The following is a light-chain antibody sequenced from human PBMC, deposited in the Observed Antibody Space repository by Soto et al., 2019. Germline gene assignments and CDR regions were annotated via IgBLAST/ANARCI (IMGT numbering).Light chain of an antibody. CDR3: QVWDNNYDHYV. CDR1: NIGGKS. J-gene: IGLJ1*01. V-gene: IGLV3-21*02. Sequence: YELTQPPSVSVAPGQTARITCGGNNIGGKSLHWYQQKPGQAPVLVVYDDGDRPSGIPERFSGSNSGNTATLTISRVEAGDEADYYCQVWDNNYDHYVFGTGTKVTVL. CDR2: DDG.